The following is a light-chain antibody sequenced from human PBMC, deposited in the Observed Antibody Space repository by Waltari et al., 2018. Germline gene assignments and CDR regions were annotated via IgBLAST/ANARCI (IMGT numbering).Light chain of an antibody. CDR3: HVWESASGSNWV. Sequence: SSVLTQPPSLSVAPGEPARITCGGHNLGSQRVHWYQQRPGQAPALVIYFNDDRPSGVPERCSGSNSGNTATLISSSVEAGEEADYYCHVWESASGSNWVFGGGTRLT. CDR2: FND. J-gene: IGLJ3*02. CDR1: NLGSQR. V-gene: IGLV3-21*01.